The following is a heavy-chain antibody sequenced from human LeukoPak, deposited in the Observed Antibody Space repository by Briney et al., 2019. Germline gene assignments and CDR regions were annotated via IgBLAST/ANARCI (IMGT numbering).Heavy chain of an antibody. CDR1: GFSFSNW. CDR2: IKSKTDGGTT. J-gene: IGHJ4*02. D-gene: IGHD4-23*01. Sequence: GGSLRLSCAASGFSFSNWMSWVRQAPGKGLEWVGRIKSKTDGGTTDYAAPVKGRFTISRDDSKNTLYLQMNSLKTEDTAVYYCTTDAPLLRGNDYWGQGTLVTVSS. CDR3: TTDAPLLRGNDY. V-gene: IGHV3-15*01.